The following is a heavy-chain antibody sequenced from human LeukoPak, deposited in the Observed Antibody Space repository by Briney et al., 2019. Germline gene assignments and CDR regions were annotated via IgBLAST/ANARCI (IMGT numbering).Heavy chain of an antibody. V-gene: IGHV4-34*01. CDR3: ASSFKWLLSPNFDY. D-gene: IGHD5-24*01. CDR2: INHSGST. J-gene: IGHJ4*02. CDR1: GGSFSGYY. Sequence: SETLSLTCAVYGGSFSGYYWSWIRQPPGKGLEWIGEINHSGSTNYNPSLKSRVTISVDTSKNQFSLKLSSVTAADTAVYYCASSFKWLLSPNFDYRGQGTLVTVSS.